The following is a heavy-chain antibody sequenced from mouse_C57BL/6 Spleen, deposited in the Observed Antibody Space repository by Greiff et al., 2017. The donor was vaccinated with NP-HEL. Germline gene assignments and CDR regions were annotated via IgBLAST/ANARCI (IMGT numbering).Heavy chain of an antibody. D-gene: IGHD2-4*01. J-gene: IGHJ4*01. CDR3: ARIYYDHDDYYAMDY. V-gene: IGHV14-2*01. Sequence: EVQLQQSGAELVKPGASVKLSCTASGFNIKDYYMHWVKQKTEQGLEWIGRIDPEDGDTKYAPKFQGKATITADTSSNTAYLQLSSLTSEDTAVYYCARIYYDHDDYYAMDYWGQGTSVTVSS. CDR2: IDPEDGDT. CDR1: GFNIKDYY.